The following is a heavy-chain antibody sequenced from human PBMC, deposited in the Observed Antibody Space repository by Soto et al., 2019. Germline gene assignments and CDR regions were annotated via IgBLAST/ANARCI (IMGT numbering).Heavy chain of an antibody. D-gene: IGHD6-25*01. V-gene: IGHV3-30-3*01. Sequence: QVQLVESGGGVVQPGRSLRLSCAASGFTFSSYAMHWVRQAPGKGLEWVAVISYDGSNKYYADSVKGRFTISRDNXXXXXXXXXXXXXXXXXXXXXXXXXXXXXXXXGGRWGQGTLVTVSS. CDR2: ISYDGSNK. CDR3: XXXXXXXXXXGGR. J-gene: IGHJ4*02. CDR1: GFTFSSYA.